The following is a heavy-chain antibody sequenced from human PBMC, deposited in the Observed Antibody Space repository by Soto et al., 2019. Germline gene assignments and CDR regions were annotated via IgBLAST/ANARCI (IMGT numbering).Heavy chain of an antibody. V-gene: IGHV4-34*01. CDR3: ASCRRGSSSPIPRPFDY. CDR1: GGSFSGYY. CDR2: INHSGST. J-gene: IGHJ4*02. D-gene: IGHD6-6*01. Sequence: SQTLSLTCAVYGGSFSGYYWSWIRQPPGKGLEWIGEINHSGSTNYNPSLKSRVTISVDTSKNQFSLKLSSVTAADTAVYYCASCRRGSSSPIPRPFDYWGQGTLVTVSS.